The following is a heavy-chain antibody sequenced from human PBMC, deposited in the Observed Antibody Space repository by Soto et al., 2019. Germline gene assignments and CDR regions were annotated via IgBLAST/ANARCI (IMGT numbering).Heavy chain of an antibody. CDR2: IYWDDDK. Sequence: QITLKESGPTLVKPTQTLTLTCTFSGLSLTTSGEAVGWIRQPPGKALEWLALIYWDDDKRSSPSLKSRLTITKDTSKNQVVLTMTNMDPVDTATYYCAHIPGSGQLLYSYYYYMDVWGKGTTVTVSS. D-gene: IGHD3-10*01. J-gene: IGHJ6*03. CDR3: AHIPGSGQLLYSYYYYMDV. CDR1: GLSLTTSGEA. V-gene: IGHV2-5*02.